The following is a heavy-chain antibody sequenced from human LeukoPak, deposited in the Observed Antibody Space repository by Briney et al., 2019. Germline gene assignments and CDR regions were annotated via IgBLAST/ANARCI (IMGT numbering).Heavy chain of an antibody. CDR1: GGSFSGYY. CDR3: ARRGYDHDY. CDR2: INHSGST. D-gene: IGHD5-12*01. V-gene: IGHV4-34*01. Sequence: SETLSLTCAVYGGSFSGYYWSWIRQPPGKGPEWIGEINHSGSTNYNPSLKSRVTISVDTSKNQFSLKLSSVTAADTAVYYCARRGYDHDYWGQGTLVTVSS. J-gene: IGHJ4*02.